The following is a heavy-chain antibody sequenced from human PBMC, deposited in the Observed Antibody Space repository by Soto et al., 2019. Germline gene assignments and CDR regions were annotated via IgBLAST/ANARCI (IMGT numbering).Heavy chain of an antibody. CDR2: ISWNSGIK. D-gene: IGHD5-18*01. V-gene: IGHV3-9*01. J-gene: IGHJ4*02. Sequence: EVQLVESGGGLVQPGRSLRLSCAASGFTFDDYAMHWVRQAPGKGLEWVSGISWNSGIKDYVDSVKGRFTISRDNAKNSLYLQMTSLRAEDTALYYCAKGYSYGVLEPLGYWGQGTLVTVSS. CDR1: GFTFDDYA. CDR3: AKGYSYGVLEPLGY.